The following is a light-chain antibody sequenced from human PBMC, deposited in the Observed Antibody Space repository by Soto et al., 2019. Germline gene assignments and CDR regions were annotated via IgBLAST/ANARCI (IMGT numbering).Light chain of an antibody. V-gene: IGLV2-14*01. CDR1: SSDIGAYNY. Sequence: QPVLTQPASVSGSPGQSITISCTGTSSDIGAYNYVSWYQQHPGKAPKRMIYDVSNRPSGVSNRFSGSKSGNTASLTISGLQAEDEADYYCTSYTSSYTLVFGGGTKVTVL. CDR2: DVS. CDR3: TSYTSSYTLV. J-gene: IGLJ2*01.